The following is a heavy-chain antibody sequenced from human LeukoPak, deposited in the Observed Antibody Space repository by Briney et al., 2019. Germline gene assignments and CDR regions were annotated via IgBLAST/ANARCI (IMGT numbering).Heavy chain of an antibody. J-gene: IGHJ3*02. D-gene: IGHD3-3*01. CDR3: ACVGIFGVVNDAFDI. Sequence: PSQTLSLTCTVSGGSISSYYWSWIRQPPGKGLEWIGYIYYSGSTNYNPSLKSRVTISVDTSKNQFSLKLSSVTAADTAVYYCACVGIFGVVNDAFDIWVQGTMVTVSS. CDR1: GGSISSYY. CDR2: IYYSGST. V-gene: IGHV4-59*01.